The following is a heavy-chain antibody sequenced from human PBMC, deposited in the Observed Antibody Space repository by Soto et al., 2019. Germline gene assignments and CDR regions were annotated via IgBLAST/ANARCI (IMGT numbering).Heavy chain of an antibody. D-gene: IGHD4-17*01. J-gene: IGHJ2*01. CDR2: ISPFSGNT. Sequence: QVQLVQSGTEVKEPGASVKVSCKTSGYTFSSNGIYWVRQAPGQGLEWMGWISPFSGNTNYEQRFQGRVTLSTDTSMITAYMELRSLTSDYTAVYYCWRRAGDYDWYFDLWGSGAPFTVSS. V-gene: IGHV1-18*01. CDR1: GYTFSSNG. CDR3: WRRAGDYDWYFDL.